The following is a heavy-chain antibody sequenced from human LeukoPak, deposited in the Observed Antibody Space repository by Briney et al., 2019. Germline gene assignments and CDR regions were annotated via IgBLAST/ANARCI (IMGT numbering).Heavy chain of an antibody. J-gene: IGHJ3*02. CDR1: GFTFSSCG. CDR3: ANTVGNYGGAFDI. V-gene: IGHV3-30*18. CDR2: ISDKGGKK. D-gene: IGHD4-23*01. Sequence: GGSLRLSCAAYGFTFSSCGMDWVRQAPGKGVEGVAEISDKGGKKYYADSVKGGFTISRNNSKSTLYLQMNSLRPEDTAVYYCANTVGNYGGAFDIWGQGTMVTVSS.